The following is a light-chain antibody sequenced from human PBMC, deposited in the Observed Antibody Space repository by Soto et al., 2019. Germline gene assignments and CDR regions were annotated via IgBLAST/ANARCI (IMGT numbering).Light chain of an antibody. CDR3: YSYAGRTVV. Sequence: QSALTQPPSASGSPGQSVTISCSGTGSDVGGYNYVSWYQQHPGKAPKLMIYEISKRPSGVPDRFSGSKSGNTASLTVSGLQAEDEADYYCYSYAGRTVVFGGGTKVTVL. J-gene: IGLJ2*01. V-gene: IGLV2-8*01. CDR2: EIS. CDR1: GSDVGGYNY.